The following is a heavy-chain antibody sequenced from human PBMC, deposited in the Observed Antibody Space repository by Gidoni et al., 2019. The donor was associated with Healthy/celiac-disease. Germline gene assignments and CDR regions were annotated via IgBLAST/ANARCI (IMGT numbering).Heavy chain of an antibody. CDR1: GYSFTSYG. Sequence: EVQLVQSGAEVKKPGESLKISCKGSGYSFTSYGIGWVRQMPGKGLEWLGIIYPGDSDTRYSPSFQGQVTISADKSISTAYLQWSSLKASDTAMYYCVRNHYYGSGSYPPPFDYWGQGTLVTVSS. D-gene: IGHD3-10*01. CDR3: VRNHYYGSGSYPPPFDY. CDR2: IYPGDSDT. V-gene: IGHV5-51*03. J-gene: IGHJ4*02.